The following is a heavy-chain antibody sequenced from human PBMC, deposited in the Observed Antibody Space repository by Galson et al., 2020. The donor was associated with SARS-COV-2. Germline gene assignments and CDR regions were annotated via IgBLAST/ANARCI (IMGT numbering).Heavy chain of an antibody. D-gene: IGHD3-22*01. V-gene: IGHV4-30-4*01. CDR2: MYNSGTT. J-gene: IGHJ2*01. CDR1: GGSVSSGDYY. Sequence: SETLSLTCTVSGGSVSSGDYYWTWIRQAPGKGLEWIAYMYNSGTTYYNPSLESRLPISVDTSKNQFSLRLDSVTSADTALYCCARQGVNMIVLVTVPGWYFDLWGRGTLVTVSS. CDR3: ARQGVNMIVLVTVPGWYFDL.